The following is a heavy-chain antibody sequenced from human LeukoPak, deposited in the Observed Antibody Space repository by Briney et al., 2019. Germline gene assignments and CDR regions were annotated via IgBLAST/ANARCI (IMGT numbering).Heavy chain of an antibody. Sequence: EASVKVSCKASGYTFTGYFMHWVRQAPGQGLEWMGWINPNSGGTNYAQKFQGRVTMTRDTSISTAYMELSRLRSDDTAGYYCARYSGYDPFDYWGQGTLVTVSS. CDR2: INPNSGGT. CDR1: GYTFTGYF. CDR3: ARYSGYDPFDY. D-gene: IGHD5-12*01. J-gene: IGHJ4*02. V-gene: IGHV1-2*02.